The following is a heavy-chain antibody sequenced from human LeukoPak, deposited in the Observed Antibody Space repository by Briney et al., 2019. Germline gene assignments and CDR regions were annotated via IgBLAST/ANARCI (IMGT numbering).Heavy chain of an antibody. Sequence: SETLSLTCAVYGGSFSGYYWSWIRQPPGKGLEWIGEINHSGSTNYNPSLKSRVTISVDTSKNQFYLKLSSVTAADTAVYYCASLRRRYYGSGSYYSLFDYWGQGTLVTVSS. CDR2: INHSGST. D-gene: IGHD3-10*01. V-gene: IGHV4-34*01. J-gene: IGHJ4*02. CDR3: ASLRRRYYGSGSYYSLFDY. CDR1: GGSFSGYY.